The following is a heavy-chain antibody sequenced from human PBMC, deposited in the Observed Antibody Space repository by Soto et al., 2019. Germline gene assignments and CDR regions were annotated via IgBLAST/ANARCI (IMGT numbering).Heavy chain of an antibody. J-gene: IGHJ4*02. CDR2: ISASGSST. CDR1: GFTFRTYA. Sequence: EVQLLESGGGLAQPGGSLRLSCAASGFTFRTYAMSWVRQAPGKGLEWVSAISASGSSTYADSVKGRITISRDNSKNTLYLQVNSLRAEDTAVYYCVKDISMVRGVIVTPSPFDYWGQGTLVTVSS. D-gene: IGHD3-10*01. V-gene: IGHV3-23*01. CDR3: VKDISMVRGVIVTPSPFDY.